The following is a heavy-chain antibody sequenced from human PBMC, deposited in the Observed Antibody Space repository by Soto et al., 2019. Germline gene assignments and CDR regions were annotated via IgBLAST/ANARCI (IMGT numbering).Heavy chain of an antibody. CDR1: GYSFTSYW. CDR3: ARSYYYGSGRDDYYYYGMDV. J-gene: IGHJ6*02. Sequence: PGESLKISCKGSGYSFTSYWIGWVRQMPGKGLEWMGIIYPGDSDTRYSPSFQGQVTISADKSISTAYLQWSSLKASDTAMYYCARSYYYGSGRDDYYYYGMDVWGQGTTVTVSS. CDR2: IYPGDSDT. V-gene: IGHV5-51*01. D-gene: IGHD3-10*01.